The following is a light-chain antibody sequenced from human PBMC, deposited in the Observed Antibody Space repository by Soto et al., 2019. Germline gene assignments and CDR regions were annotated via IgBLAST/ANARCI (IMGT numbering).Light chain of an antibody. Sequence: QSALTQPASVSGSPGQSITISCTGTSSDVGGYNYVSWYQQHPGKAPKLMIYDVSNRPSGVSNRFSGSKSGNTASLTISGLQAEDESDYYCSSSTSSSTLNYVFGTGTNLTVL. J-gene: IGLJ1*01. CDR1: SSDVGGYNY. CDR3: SSSTSSSTLNYV. CDR2: DVS. V-gene: IGLV2-14*01.